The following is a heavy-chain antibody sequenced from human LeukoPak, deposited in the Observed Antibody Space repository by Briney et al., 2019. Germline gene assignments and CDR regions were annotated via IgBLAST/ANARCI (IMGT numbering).Heavy chain of an antibody. CDR3: ARGPAYRTPGSGGYSYYYMDV. D-gene: IGHD3-10*01. J-gene: IGHJ6*03. Sequence: GASVKVSCKASGGTFSSYAISWVRQAPGQGLEWMGGIIPIFGTANYAQKFQGRVTITADESTSTAYMELSSLRSEDTAVYYCARGPAYRTPGSGGYSYYYMDVWGKGTTVTVSS. CDR1: GGTFSSYA. V-gene: IGHV1-69*13. CDR2: IIPIFGTA.